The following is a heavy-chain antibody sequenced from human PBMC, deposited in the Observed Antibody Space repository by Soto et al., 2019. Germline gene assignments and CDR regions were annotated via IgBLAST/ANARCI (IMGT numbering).Heavy chain of an antibody. V-gene: IGHV4-4*03. CDR1: GGSIRGSNR. Sequence: PETLCVTCAVSGGSIRGSNRWSWGRQTPEKGLEWIGSVYYRGRSYSKSSVKSRVTISVDTSKTQFSLNLNSVTASDRAVYYCVSHRPSVRTQADFHYCGMGAGVTVSS. D-gene: IGHD1-7*01. J-gene: IGHJ4*02. CDR2: VYYRGRS. CDR3: VSHRPSVRTQADFHY.